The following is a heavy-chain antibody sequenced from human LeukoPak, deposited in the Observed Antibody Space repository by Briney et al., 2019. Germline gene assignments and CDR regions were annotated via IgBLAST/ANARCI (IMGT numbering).Heavy chain of an antibody. CDR3: AKGTTYYFDY. CDR2: IRYDGSYK. D-gene: IGHD2-2*01. CDR1: GFTFSSYG. V-gene: IGHV3-30*02. Sequence: PGGSLRLSCAASGFTFSSYGMHWVRQAPGKGLEWVAFIRYDGSYKYYADSVKGRFTISRDISKNTLYLEMNSLRAEDTAMYYCAKGTTYYFDYWGQGTLVTVSS. J-gene: IGHJ4*02.